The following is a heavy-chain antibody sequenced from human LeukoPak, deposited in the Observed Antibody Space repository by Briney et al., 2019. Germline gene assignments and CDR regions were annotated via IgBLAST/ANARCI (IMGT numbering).Heavy chain of an antibody. D-gene: IGHD6-6*01. CDR1: GFTFSSYG. CDR2: ISGSGDNT. CDR3: AKWKYSNSGIDDY. Sequence: GGSLRLSCAASGFTFSSYGMSWVRQVPGKGLEWVSVISGSGDNTYYADSVKGRFTISRDNSKNMLYLQMNSLRAEDTAVYYCAKWKYSNSGIDDYWGQGTLVTVSS. V-gene: IGHV3-23*01. J-gene: IGHJ4*02.